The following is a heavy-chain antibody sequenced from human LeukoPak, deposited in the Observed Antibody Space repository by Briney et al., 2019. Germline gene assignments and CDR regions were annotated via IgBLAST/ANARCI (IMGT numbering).Heavy chain of an antibody. J-gene: IGHJ3*02. CDR2: IYYSGST. D-gene: IGHD1-26*01. CDR3: ARQVGVGANSDAFDI. V-gene: IGHV4-59*01. Sequence: SETLSLTCTVSGGSISSYYWSWIRQPPGKGLEWIGYIYYSGSTSYNPSLKSRVTISVDTSKNQFSLKVRSVTAADTAVYYCARQVGVGANSDAFDIWGQGTVVTVSS. CDR1: GGSISSYY.